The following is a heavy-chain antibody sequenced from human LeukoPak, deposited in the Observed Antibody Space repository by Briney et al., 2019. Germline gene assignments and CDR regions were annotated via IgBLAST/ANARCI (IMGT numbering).Heavy chain of an antibody. CDR3: ARDQGDGYRVWYFDY. CDR1: GFTFGSYG. J-gene: IGHJ4*02. D-gene: IGHD5-24*01. CDR2: IWYDGSNK. V-gene: IGHV3-33*01. Sequence: GGSLRLSCAASGFTFGSYGMHWVRQAPGKGLEWVAVIWYDGSNKYYADSVKGRFTISRDNSKNTLYLQMNSLRAEDTAVYYCARDQGDGYRVWYFDYWGQGTLVTVSS.